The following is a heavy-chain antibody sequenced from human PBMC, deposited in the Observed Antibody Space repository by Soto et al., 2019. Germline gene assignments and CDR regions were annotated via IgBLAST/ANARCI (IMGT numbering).Heavy chain of an antibody. CDR2: ISGSGDNT. CDR3: ATYKRHFDY. Sequence: EVQLLESGGGLVQPGGSLRLSCAASGITLATYAMSWVCWVRQAPGKGLEWVSVISGSGDNTQYADSVKGRFTISRDNSKNTLYLQMNSLRAEDTAVYYCATYKRHFDYWGQGSLVTVSS. J-gene: IGHJ4*02. D-gene: IGHD1-20*01. V-gene: IGHV3-23*01. CDR1: GITLATYA.